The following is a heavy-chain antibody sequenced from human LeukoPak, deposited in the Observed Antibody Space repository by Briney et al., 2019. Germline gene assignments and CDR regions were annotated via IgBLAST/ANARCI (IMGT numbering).Heavy chain of an antibody. J-gene: IGHJ6*04. CDR2: IKQDGREK. D-gene: IGHD7-27*01. V-gene: IGHV3-7*01. Sequence: GGSLRLSCAASGFTFSNYWMSWVRPAPGKGLEWVANIKQDGREKYYVDSVKGRFTISRDNAKNSVYLQMNSLRAEDTAVYYCARDNWGFWGKGTTVTVSS. CDR3: ARDNWGF. CDR1: GFTFSNYW.